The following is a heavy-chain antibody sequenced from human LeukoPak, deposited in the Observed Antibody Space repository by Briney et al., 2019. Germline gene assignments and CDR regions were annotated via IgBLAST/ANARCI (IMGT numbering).Heavy chain of an antibody. J-gene: IGHJ6*02. CDR1: GFTLGDYY. D-gene: IGHD2/OR15-2a*01. Sequence: PGGSLRLSCAASGFTLGDYYVSWIRQAPGKGLEWVSYISNSRGSTTYYAGSVKGRFTNPRDSAKNSLYLQMNSLRADDTAVYYCARDFRNKGMDVWGQGTTVTVSS. CDR3: ARDFRNKGMDV. CDR2: ISNSRGSTT. V-gene: IGHV3-11*01.